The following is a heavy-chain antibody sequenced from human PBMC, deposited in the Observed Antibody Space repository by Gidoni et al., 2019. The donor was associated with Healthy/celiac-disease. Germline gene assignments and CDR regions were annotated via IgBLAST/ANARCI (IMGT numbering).Heavy chain of an antibody. V-gene: IGHV3-21*01. D-gene: IGHD2-8*01. J-gene: IGHJ3*02. Sequence: EVQLVESGGGLVKPGGSLRLSCAASGFTFRSYSMNWVRQAPGKGLEWVSSISSSSSYIYYADSVKGRFTISRDNAKNSLYLQMNSLRAEDTAVYYCARDLPRGLMVYALHDAFDIWGQGTMVTVSS. CDR2: ISSSSSYI. CDR1: GFTFRSYS. CDR3: ARDLPRGLMVYALHDAFDI.